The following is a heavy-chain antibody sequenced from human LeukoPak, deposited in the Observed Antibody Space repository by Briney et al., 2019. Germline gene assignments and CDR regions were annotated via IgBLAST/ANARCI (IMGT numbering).Heavy chain of an antibody. D-gene: IGHD3-10*01. J-gene: IGHJ4*02. CDR3: ARGPMVRGLGY. CDR2: IKQDGSEK. CDR1: GFTFSNYW. Sequence: GGSLRLSCAASGFTFSNYWMSWVRQAPGKGLEWVANIKQDGSEKYSVDSVKGRFTISRDNAKNSLYLQMNSLTAEDTAVYYCARGPMVRGLGYWGQGSLVTVSS. V-gene: IGHV3-7*03.